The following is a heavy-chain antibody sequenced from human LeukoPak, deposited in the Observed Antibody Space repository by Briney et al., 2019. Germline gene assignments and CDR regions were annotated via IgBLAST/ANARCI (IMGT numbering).Heavy chain of an antibody. Sequence: GGSLRLSCAASGFTFSSYAMHWVRQAPGKGLEWVAVISYDGSNKYYADSVKGRFTISRDNSKNTLYLQMNSLRAEDTAVYYCARVQSSGWYRDAFDIWGQGTMVTVSS. D-gene: IGHD6-19*01. J-gene: IGHJ3*02. CDR3: ARVQSSGWYRDAFDI. CDR2: ISYDGSNK. CDR1: GFTFSSYA. V-gene: IGHV3-30*04.